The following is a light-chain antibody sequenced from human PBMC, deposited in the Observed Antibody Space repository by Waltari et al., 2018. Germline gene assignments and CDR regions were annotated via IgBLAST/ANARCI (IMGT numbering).Light chain of an antibody. J-gene: IGKJ4*01. CDR3: QKRTNWPLT. CDR1: QSVSRY. Sequence: EIVLTQSPATLSLSPGERATLSCRASQSVSRYLAWYQQKPGQAPRLLIYGASNRATGTPARFSGSGAGTDFTLTINPLEAEDFAVYDCQKRTNWPLTFGGGTKVEIK. V-gene: IGKV3-11*01. CDR2: GAS.